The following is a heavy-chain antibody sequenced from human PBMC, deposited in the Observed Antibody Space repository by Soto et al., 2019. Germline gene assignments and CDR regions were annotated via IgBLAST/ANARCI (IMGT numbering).Heavy chain of an antibody. CDR1: GCSISSGGYY. V-gene: IGHV4-31*03. CDR3: ARSSSIRSPYMDV. CDR2: IYYSGST. Sequence: SETLSLTCTFSGCSISSGGYYLSWIRQHPGKGLEWIGYIYYSGSTYYNPSLKSRVTISVDTSKNQFSLKLSSVTAADTAVYYCARSSSIRSPYMDVWGKGTTVTVSS. J-gene: IGHJ6*03.